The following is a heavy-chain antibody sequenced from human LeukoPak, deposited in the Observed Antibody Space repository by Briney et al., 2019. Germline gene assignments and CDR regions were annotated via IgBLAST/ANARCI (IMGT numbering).Heavy chain of an antibody. CDR1: GFTPSSYR. CDR2: IKQDGSEK. V-gene: IGHV3-7*03. J-gene: IGHJ4*02. CDR3: ARAPYCIGGSCRFDY. Sequence: GGSLRLSCAVSGFTPSSYRMSWVRPAPGKGLEGVANIKQDGSEKYYVGSVKGRFTISRDNAKNSLYLQMNSLRAEDTAVYYCARAPYCIGGSCRFDYWGQGTLVTVSS. D-gene: IGHD2-15*01.